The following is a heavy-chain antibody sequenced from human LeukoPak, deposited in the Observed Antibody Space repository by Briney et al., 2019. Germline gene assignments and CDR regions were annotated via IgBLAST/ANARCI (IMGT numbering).Heavy chain of an antibody. D-gene: IGHD3-16*02. CDR3: ARGSDFVWGSYRPYFDY. Sequence: GRSLRLSCVASAFTFRTYSMHWVRQAPGKGLECVSSISGSTSYIYYADSVRGRFTISRDNAKNSLYLQMNSLRAEETAVYYGARGSDFVWGSYRPYFDYWGQGTLVTVSS. V-gene: IGHV3-21*01. CDR2: ISGSTSYI. J-gene: IGHJ4*02. CDR1: AFTFRTYS.